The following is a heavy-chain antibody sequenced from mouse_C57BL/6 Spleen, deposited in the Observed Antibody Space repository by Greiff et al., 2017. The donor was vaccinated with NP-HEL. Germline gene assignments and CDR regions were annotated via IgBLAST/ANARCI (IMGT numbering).Heavy chain of an antibody. D-gene: IGHD1-1*01. V-gene: IGHV1-54*01. CDR3: ARGRSSSYDFDC. J-gene: IGHJ2*01. CDR1: GYAFTNYL. Sequence: QVQLQQSGAELVRPGTSVKVSCKASGYAFTNYLIEWVKQRPGQGLEWIGVINPGSGGTNYNEKFKGKATLTADKSSSTAYMQLSSLTSEDSAVYFCARGRSSSYDFDCWGQGTTLTVSS. CDR2: INPGSGGT.